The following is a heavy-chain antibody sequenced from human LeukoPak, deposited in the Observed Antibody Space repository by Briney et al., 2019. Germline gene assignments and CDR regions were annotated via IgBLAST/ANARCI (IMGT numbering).Heavy chain of an antibody. J-gene: IGHJ4*02. V-gene: IGHV3-23*01. D-gene: IGHD3-10*01. CDR3: AKDSRGVRFEEYGTFDY. Sequence: PGGSLRLSCAASGFTFSSYAMSWVRQAPGKGLEWVSAISGSGGSTYYADSVKGRFTISRDNSKNTLYLQMNSLRAEDTAVYYCAKDSRGVRFEEYGTFDYWGQGTLVTVSS. CDR1: GFTFSSYA. CDR2: ISGSGGST.